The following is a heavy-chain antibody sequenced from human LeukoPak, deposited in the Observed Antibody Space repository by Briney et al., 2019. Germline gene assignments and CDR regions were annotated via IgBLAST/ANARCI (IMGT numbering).Heavy chain of an antibody. CDR2: IYYSGST. V-gene: IGHV4-39*07. CDR3: ARVRPFDY. Sequence: PSETLSLTCTVSGGSISSSSYYWGWIRQPPGKGLEWIGSIYYSGSTYYNPSLKSRVTISVDTSKNQFSLKLSSVTAADTAVYYCARVRPFDYWGQGTLVTVSS. J-gene: IGHJ4*02. CDR1: GGSISSSSYY.